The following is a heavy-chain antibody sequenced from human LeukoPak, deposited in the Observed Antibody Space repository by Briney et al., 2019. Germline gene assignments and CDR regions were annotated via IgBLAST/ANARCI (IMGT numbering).Heavy chain of an antibody. CDR3: ARGWSNGMDV. J-gene: IGHJ6*02. V-gene: IGHV3-66*01. CDR1: GFTVSSNY. D-gene: IGHD3-3*01. CDR2: IYSGGST. Sequence: GGSLRLSCAASGFTVSSNYMSWVRQAPGKGLEWVSVIYSGGSTYYADSVKGRFTISRDNARNSVYLQMNSLRAEDTAVYYCARGWSNGMDVWGQGTTATVSS.